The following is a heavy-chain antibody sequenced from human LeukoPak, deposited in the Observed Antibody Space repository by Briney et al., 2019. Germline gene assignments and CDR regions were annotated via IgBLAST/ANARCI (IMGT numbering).Heavy chain of an antibody. CDR2: IYYSGST. V-gene: IGHV4-39*07. J-gene: IGHJ4*02. Sequence: SETLSLTCTVSGGSISSSSYYWGWIRQPPGKGLEWIGSIYYSGSTYYNPSLKSRVTISVDTSKNQFSLKLSSVTAADTAVYYCARENRGSGSYSHSDYWGQGTLVTVSS. D-gene: IGHD3-10*01. CDR3: ARENRGSGSYSHSDY. CDR1: GGSISSSSYY.